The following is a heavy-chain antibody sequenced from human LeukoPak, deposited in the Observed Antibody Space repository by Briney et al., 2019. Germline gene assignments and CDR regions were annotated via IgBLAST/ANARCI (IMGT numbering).Heavy chain of an antibody. Sequence: SETLSLTCTVSGGSISTCYWSWIRQPPGKGLEWIGYIYYSGSTNYNPSLKSRVTISVDTSKNQFSLKLSSVTAADTAVYYCAREAPRIYSSGYRQFDHWGQGTLVTVSS. CDR3: AREAPRIYSSGYRQFDH. CDR1: GGSISTCY. D-gene: IGHD3-22*01. CDR2: IYYSGST. J-gene: IGHJ4*02. V-gene: IGHV4-59*01.